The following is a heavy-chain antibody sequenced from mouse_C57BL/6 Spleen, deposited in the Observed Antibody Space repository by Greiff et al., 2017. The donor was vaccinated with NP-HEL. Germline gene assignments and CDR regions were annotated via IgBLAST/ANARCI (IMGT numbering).Heavy chain of an antibody. Sequence: VQLKESGPELVKPGASVKISCKASGYSFTDYNMNWVKQSNGKSLEWIGVINPNYGTTSYNQKFKGKATLTVDQSSSTAYMQLNSLTSEDSAVYYCARGGDYYGSSYEFAYWGQGTLVTVSA. V-gene: IGHV1-39*01. D-gene: IGHD1-1*01. CDR3: ARGGDYYGSSYEFAY. J-gene: IGHJ3*01. CDR1: GYSFTDYN. CDR2: INPNYGTT.